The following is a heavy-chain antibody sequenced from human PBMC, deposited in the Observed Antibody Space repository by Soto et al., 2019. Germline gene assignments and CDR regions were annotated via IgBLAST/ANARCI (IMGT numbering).Heavy chain of an antibody. CDR2: INHSGST. CDR1: GGSFSGYY. Sequence: SETLSLTCAVYGGSFSGYYWSWIRQPPGKGLEWIGEINHSGSTNYNPSLKSRVSISVDTSKNQFSLKLTSVTAADTAVYYCATTRGVMGLLWFGESDYWGQGTRVTVSS. D-gene: IGHD3-10*01. J-gene: IGHJ4*02. V-gene: IGHV4-34*01. CDR3: ATTRGVMGLLWFGESDY.